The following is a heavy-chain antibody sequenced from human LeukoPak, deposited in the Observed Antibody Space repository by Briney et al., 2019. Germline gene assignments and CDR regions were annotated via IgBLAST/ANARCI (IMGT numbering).Heavy chain of an antibody. CDR1: GYTFTSYG. CDR2: ISAYNGNT. Sequence: ASVKVSCKASGYTFTSYGISWVRRAPGQGLEGMGWISAYNGNTNYAQKLQGRVTMTTDTSTSTAYMELRSLRSDDTAVYYCARDWGSSGYYLAGYWGQGTLVTVSS. D-gene: IGHD3-22*01. CDR3: ARDWGSSGYYLAGY. V-gene: IGHV1-18*01. J-gene: IGHJ4*02.